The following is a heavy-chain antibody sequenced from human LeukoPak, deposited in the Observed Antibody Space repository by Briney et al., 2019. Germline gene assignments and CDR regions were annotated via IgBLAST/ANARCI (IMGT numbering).Heavy chain of an antibody. CDR1: GPTFNIYW. V-gene: IGHV3-7*01. CDR2: IKPDGSDI. CDR3: AGDRAQYYDDAFDI. D-gene: IGHD3-3*01. J-gene: IGHJ3*02. Sequence: GRSLRLSCAASGPTFNIYWMSWVRHAPGKGREWVANIKPDGSDIYYLDSVKGRFTISRDNAQNSLYLQMNTLRVEDMAVYYCAGDRAQYYDDAFDIWGQGTMVTVSS.